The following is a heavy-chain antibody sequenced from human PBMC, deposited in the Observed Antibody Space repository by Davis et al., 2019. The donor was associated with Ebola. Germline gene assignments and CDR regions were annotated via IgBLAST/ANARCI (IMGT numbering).Heavy chain of an antibody. J-gene: IGHJ2*01. CDR2: ISSSSNYI. D-gene: IGHD2-21*02. CDR3: VRDPALVVTGGGWFFGL. CDR1: GFTFNIFP. V-gene: IGHV3-21*01. Sequence: GESLKISCAASGFTFNIFPMNWVRQAPGKGLEWVSFISSSSNYIYYADSVKGRFTVSRDNAKNSLYLQMNSLRAEDTAVYYCVRDPALVVTGGGWFFGLWGRGTLVTVSS.